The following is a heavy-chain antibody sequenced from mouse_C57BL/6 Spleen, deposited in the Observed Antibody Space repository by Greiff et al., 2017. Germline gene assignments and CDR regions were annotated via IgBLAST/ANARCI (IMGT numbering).Heavy chain of an antibody. J-gene: IGHJ2*01. V-gene: IGHV1-50*01. Sequence: VQLQQPGAELVQPGASVKLSCKASGYTFTSYWMQWVKQRPGQGLEWIGEIDPSDSYTNYNHKFKGKAPLTVDTSSSTAYMQLSSLTSEDAAVYYCARGGTTVVADYFDYWGQGTTLTVSA. CDR3: ARGGTTVVADYFDY. D-gene: IGHD1-1*01. CDR1: GYTFTSYW. CDR2: IDPSDSYT.